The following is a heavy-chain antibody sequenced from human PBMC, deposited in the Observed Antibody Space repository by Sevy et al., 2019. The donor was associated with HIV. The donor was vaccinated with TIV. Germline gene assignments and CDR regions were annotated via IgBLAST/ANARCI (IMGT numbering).Heavy chain of an antibody. CDR3: AGENAWGRGYS. CDR1: GGSITSLY. CDR2: TFTNGKI. V-gene: IGHV4-4*09. Sequence: SETLSLTCTVSGGSITSLYWNWIRQPPGKDGKWIPKTFTNGKINSNPTLKSRVTLSLDPPKNQFSLRLSSVTAADTAMYYCAGENAWGRGYSWGQGTLVTVSS. D-gene: IGHD1-26*01. J-gene: IGHJ4*02.